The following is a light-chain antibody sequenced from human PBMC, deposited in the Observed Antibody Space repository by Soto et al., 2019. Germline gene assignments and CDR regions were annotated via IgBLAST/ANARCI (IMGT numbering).Light chain of an antibody. V-gene: IGKV3-20*01. J-gene: IGKJ1*01. CDR2: RAS. CDR3: QQYDGSPWT. CDR1: QGIRNY. Sequence: TQSPPSLSASVGDRVTITCRASQGIRNYLGWYQQKPGQAPRLLVFRASNRATGIPDRFSGSGSGTDFTLTISRLEPEDSALYYCQQYDGSPWTFGQGTKVEIK.